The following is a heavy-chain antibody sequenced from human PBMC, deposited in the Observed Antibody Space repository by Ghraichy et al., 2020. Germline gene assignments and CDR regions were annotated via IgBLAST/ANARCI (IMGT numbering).Heavy chain of an antibody. D-gene: IGHD5-24*01. CDR2: INPNSGGT. V-gene: IGHV1-2*02. Sequence: ASVKVSCKASGYTFTGYYMHWVRQAPGQGLEWMGWINPNSGGTNYAQKFQGRVTMTRDTSISTAYMELSRLRSDDTAVYYCARDWYVRDGYNSRDSWFDPWGQGTLVTVSS. CDR1: GYTFTGYY. CDR3: ARDWYVRDGYNSRDSWFDP. J-gene: IGHJ5*02.